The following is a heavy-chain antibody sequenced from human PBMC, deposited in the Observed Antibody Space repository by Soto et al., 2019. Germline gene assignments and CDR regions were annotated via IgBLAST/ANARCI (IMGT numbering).Heavy chain of an antibody. CDR2: IYYSGST. Sequence: PSETLSLTCTVSGASINSGDYYWSWIRQPPGKGLEWIGHIYYSGSTYYNPSLKSRAGISVDSSESQVSLKLTSVTAADTAVYFCARILMNYSRLDYWGQGALVTVSS. J-gene: IGHJ4*02. V-gene: IGHV4-30-4*01. CDR1: GASINSGDYY. CDR3: ARILMNYSRLDY. D-gene: IGHD2-8*01.